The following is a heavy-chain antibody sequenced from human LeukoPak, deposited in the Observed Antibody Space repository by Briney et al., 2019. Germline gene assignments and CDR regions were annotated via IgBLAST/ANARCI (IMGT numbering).Heavy chain of an antibody. V-gene: IGHV1-8*01. CDR3: ARGGVQTYYDILTGYYPYYFDY. J-gene: IGHJ4*02. D-gene: IGHD3-9*01. Sequence: ASVKVSCKASGYTFTSYDINWVRQATGQGLEWMGWTNPNSGNTGYAQKFQGRVTMTRNTSISTAYMELSSLRSEDTAVYYCARGGVQTYYDILTGYYPYYFDYWGQGTLVTVSS. CDR2: TNPNSGNT. CDR1: GYTFTSYD.